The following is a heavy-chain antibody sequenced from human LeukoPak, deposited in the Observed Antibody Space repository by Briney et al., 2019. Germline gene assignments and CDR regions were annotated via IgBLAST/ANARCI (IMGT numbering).Heavy chain of an antibody. J-gene: IGHJ3*02. CDR3: AKDNLDYYDSSGYLDAFDI. Sequence: GGSLRLSCAASGFTFSSYAMSWVRQAPGKGLEWVSAISGSGGSTYYADSVKGRFTISRDNSKNTLYPQMNSLRAEDTAVYYCAKDNLDYYDSSGYLDAFDIWGQGTMVTVSS. V-gene: IGHV3-23*01. CDR1: GFTFSSYA. D-gene: IGHD3-22*01. CDR2: ISGSGGST.